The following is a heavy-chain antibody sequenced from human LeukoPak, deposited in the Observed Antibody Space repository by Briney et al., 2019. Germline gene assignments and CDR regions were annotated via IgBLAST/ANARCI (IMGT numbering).Heavy chain of an antibody. CDR1: GFSFSRNG. CDR2: ISYDGSDK. Sequence: GGSLRLSCAASGFSFSRNGMHWVRQVPGKGLEWVAVISYDGSDKYHADSVKGRFTISRDNSKNTLYLQMNSLRAEDTAVYFCASTVTSNKVQHWGQGTLVTVSS. D-gene: IGHD4-17*01. J-gene: IGHJ1*01. CDR3: ASTVTSNKVQH. V-gene: IGHV3-30*03.